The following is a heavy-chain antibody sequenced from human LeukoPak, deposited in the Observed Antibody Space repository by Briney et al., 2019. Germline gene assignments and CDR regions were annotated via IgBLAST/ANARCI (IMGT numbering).Heavy chain of an antibody. J-gene: IGHJ4*02. CDR1: GFTLSSYW. CDR3: ARRSYYDL. V-gene: IGHV3-7*01. CDR2: IKQDGSEK. Sequence: GGSLRLSCAASGFTLSSYWMSWVRQAPGKGLEWVANIKQDGSEKYYVDSVKGRFTISRDNAKNSLYLQMNSLRAEDTAVYYCARRSYYDLWGQGTLVTVSS.